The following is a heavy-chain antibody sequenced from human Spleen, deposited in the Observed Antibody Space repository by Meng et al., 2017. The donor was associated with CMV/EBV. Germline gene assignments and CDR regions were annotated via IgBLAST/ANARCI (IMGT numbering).Heavy chain of an antibody. CDR2: IRYDGTNK. Sequence: GGSLRLSCATSGFTFDDYGMNWVRQAPGKGLEWVAFIRYDGTNKYYADSVKGRFTISRDNSKNTLYLQMNSLRAEDTAVYYCAKVTYNWNDLDYWGQGTLVTVSS. V-gene: IGHV3-30*02. J-gene: IGHJ4*02. D-gene: IGHD1-1*01. CDR1: GFTFDDYG. CDR3: AKVTYNWNDLDY.